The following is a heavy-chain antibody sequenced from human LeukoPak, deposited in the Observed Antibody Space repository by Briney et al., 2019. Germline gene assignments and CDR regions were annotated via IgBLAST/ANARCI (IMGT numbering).Heavy chain of an antibody. V-gene: IGHV4-38-2*02. J-gene: IGHJ3*02. D-gene: IGHD3-22*01. CDR3: ARDGGMIVVGSGAFDT. CDR1: GYSISSGYY. CDR2: IYHSGST. Sequence: SETLSLTCTVSGYSISSGYYWGWIRQPPGKGLEWIGSIYHSGSTYYNPSLKSRVTISVDTSKNQFSLKLSSVTAADTAVYYCARDGGMIVVGSGAFDTWGQGTMVTVSS.